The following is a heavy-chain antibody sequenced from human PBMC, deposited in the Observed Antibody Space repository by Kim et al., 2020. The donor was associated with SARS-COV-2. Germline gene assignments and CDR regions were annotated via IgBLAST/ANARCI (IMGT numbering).Heavy chain of an antibody. CDR2: IYYSGST. Sequence: SETLSLTCTVSGGSISSSSYYWGWIRQPPGKGLEWIGSIYYSGSTYYNPSLKSRVTISVDTSKNQFSLKLSSVTAADTAVYYCAYALWIHRWSNPYYYDSSGYLMDAFDIWGQGTMVTVSS. V-gene: IGHV4-39*01. J-gene: IGHJ3*02. CDR1: GGSISSSSYY. D-gene: IGHD3-22*01. CDR3: AYALWIHRWSNPYYYDSSGYLMDAFDI.